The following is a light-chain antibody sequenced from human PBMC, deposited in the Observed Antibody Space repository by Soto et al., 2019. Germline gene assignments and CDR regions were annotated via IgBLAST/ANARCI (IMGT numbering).Light chain of an antibody. CDR2: DAS. CDR1: QSVSYW. J-gene: IGKJ1*01. V-gene: IGKV1-5*01. CDR3: QQYKSYPWT. Sequence: EIQMTQSPSTLSASVGDRVTITCRASQSVSYWLAWYQQKPGKAPKLLVHDASTLLSGVPSRFSGSVSETEFILTIGSLQPDDFATYYCQQYKSYPWTFGQGTKV.